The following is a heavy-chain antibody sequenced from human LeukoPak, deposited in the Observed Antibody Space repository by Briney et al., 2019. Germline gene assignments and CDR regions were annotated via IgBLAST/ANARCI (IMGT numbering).Heavy chain of an antibody. J-gene: IGHJ4*02. V-gene: IGHV3-30*02. Sequence: GGSLRLSCAASGFTFSSYGMHWVRQAPGKGLEWVAFIRYDGSNKYYADSVKGRFTISRDNSKNTLYLQMNSLRAEDTAVYYCAKDGPVSTTVRGGFGYWGQGTLVTVSS. CDR1: GFTFSSYG. D-gene: IGHD4-17*01. CDR2: IRYDGSNK. CDR3: AKDGPVSTTVRGGFGY.